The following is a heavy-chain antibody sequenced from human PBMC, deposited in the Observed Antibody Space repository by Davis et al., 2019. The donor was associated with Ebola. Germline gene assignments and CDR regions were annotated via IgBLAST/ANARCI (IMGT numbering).Heavy chain of an antibody. Sequence: AGSLRLSCAVSGFTFSDYWMSWVRQAPGKGLEWLAHIKEDGSENYFVDSVKGRFTISRDNAKKSLYLQMSSLRAEDTAVYYCARGHGWLDYWGQGTLVTVSS. CDR3: ARGHGWLDY. D-gene: IGHD6-19*01. CDR1: GFTFSDYW. V-gene: IGHV3-7*03. J-gene: IGHJ4*02. CDR2: IKEDGSEN.